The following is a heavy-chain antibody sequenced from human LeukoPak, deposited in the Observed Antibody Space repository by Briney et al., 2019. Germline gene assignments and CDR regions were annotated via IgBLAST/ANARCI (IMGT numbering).Heavy chain of an antibody. CDR3: TTRVDGSSWYAETFDY. J-gene: IGHJ4*02. Sequence: GGSLRLSCVASGFTLSNAWMSWVRQAPGKGLEWVGRSKSKTDGGTIDYAAPVKGRFTISRDDSKNTLYLQMNSLKTEDTAVYYCTTRVDGSSWYAETFDYWGQGTLVTVSS. D-gene: IGHD6-13*01. CDR2: SKSKTDGGTI. CDR1: GFTLSNAW. V-gene: IGHV3-15*01.